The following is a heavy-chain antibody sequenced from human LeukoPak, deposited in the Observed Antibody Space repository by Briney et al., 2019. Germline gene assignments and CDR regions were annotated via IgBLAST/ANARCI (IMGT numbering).Heavy chain of an antibody. J-gene: IGHJ3*02. Sequence: GGSLRLSCAASGFTFDDYAMHWVRQAPGKGLEWVSGISWNSDSLGYADSVKGRFTISRDNAKNSLYLQMNSLRAEDTALYYCATPIAVAGNDDAFDIWGQGTMVTVSA. CDR1: GFTFDDYA. D-gene: IGHD6-19*01. CDR3: ATPIAVAGNDDAFDI. V-gene: IGHV3-9*01. CDR2: ISWNSDSL.